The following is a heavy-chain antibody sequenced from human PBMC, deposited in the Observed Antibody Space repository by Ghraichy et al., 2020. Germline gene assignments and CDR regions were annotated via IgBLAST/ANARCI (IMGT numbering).Heavy chain of an antibody. CDR3: ARHLERYYYDSSGYYYFDY. CDR1: GYSFTSYW. V-gene: IGHV5-51*01. CDR2: IYPGDSDT. D-gene: IGHD3-22*01. J-gene: IGHJ4*02. Sequence: ESLNISCKGSGYSFTSYWIGWVRQMPGKGLEWMGIIYPGDSDTRYSPSFQGQVTISADKSISTAYLQWSSLKASDTAMYYCARHLERYYYDSSGYYYFDYWGQGTLVTVSS.